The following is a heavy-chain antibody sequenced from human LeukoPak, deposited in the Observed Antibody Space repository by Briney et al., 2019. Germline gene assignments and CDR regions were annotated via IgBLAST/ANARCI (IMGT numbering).Heavy chain of an antibody. J-gene: IGHJ3*02. Sequence: GGSLRLSCAASGFTFRSYIMNWVRRAPGKGLEWVSSIGSSGSHIYYADSVTGRFTISRDNAKNSLYLQVNSLRAEDTAVYYCASNYIGAFDIWGQGTMVTVSS. CDR3: ASNYIGAFDI. CDR2: IGSSGSHI. CDR1: GFTFRSYI. V-gene: IGHV3-21*01. D-gene: IGHD2-15*01.